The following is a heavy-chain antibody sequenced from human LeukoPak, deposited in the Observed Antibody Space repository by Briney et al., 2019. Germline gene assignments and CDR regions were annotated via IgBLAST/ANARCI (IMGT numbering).Heavy chain of an antibody. CDR3: TTGIFDY. Sequence: GGSLRLSCTASGFTFGDHAMTWVRQAPGKGLEWVGFIRSKAYGGTTEYAASVKGRFTISRDDSKSIAYLQLNGLKTEDTAVYYCTTGIFDYWGQGTLVTVSS. CDR1: GFTFGDHA. V-gene: IGHV3-49*04. J-gene: IGHJ4*02. D-gene: IGHD1-14*01. CDR2: IRSKAYGGTT.